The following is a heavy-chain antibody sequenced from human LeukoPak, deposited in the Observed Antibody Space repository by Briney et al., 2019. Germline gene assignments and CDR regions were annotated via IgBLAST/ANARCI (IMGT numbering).Heavy chain of an antibody. V-gene: IGHV3-23*01. J-gene: IGHJ4*02. Sequence: GGSLRLSCAASGFTFSSYAMSWVRQAPGKGLEWVSAISGSGGSTYYADSVKGRFPISRDNSKNTLYLQMNSLRAEDTAVYYCAKGDTYSSSWYGFDYWGQGTLVTVSS. CDR2: ISGSGGST. CDR3: AKGDTYSSSWYGFDY. D-gene: IGHD6-13*01. CDR1: GFTFSSYA.